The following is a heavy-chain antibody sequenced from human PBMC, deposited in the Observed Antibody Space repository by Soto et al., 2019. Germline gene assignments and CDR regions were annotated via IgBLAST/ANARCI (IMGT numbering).Heavy chain of an antibody. CDR3: ARVRHCSSTSCPASAFDI. CDR1: GYTFTGYY. D-gene: IGHD2-2*01. CDR2: INPNSGGT. V-gene: IGHV1-2*04. J-gene: IGHJ3*02. Sequence: AASVKVSCKASGYTFTGYYMHWVRQAPGQGLEWMGWINPNSGGTNYAQKFQGWVTMTRDTSISTAYMELSRLRSDDTAVYYCARVRHCSSTSCPASAFDIWGQGTMVTVSS.